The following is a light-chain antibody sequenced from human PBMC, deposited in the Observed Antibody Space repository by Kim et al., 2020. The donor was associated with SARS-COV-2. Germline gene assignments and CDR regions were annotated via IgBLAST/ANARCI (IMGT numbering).Light chain of an antibody. CDR3: QQRYNWPLT. Sequence: VSQGERATRSCRASQSVGNSLAWFQQKPGQAPRLLIFETSNRATGIPARFSGSGSGTAFTLTISSLEPEDFAVYYCQQRYNWPLTFGGGTKVDIK. CDR1: QSVGNS. V-gene: IGKV3-11*01. J-gene: IGKJ4*01. CDR2: ETS.